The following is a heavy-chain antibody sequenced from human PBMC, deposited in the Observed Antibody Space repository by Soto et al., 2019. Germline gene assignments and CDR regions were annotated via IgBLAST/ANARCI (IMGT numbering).Heavy chain of an antibody. CDR1: GFTVNSDY. Sequence: VGSLRLSCAASGFTVNSDYMNWIRQTPGKGLEWVAFIYNGESTHYADSVKGRFTISSDRSKNTLYLQVNSLRIEDTAVYYCARDGRGLGKLSLFEYWGQGTLVTVSS. CDR2: IYNGEST. V-gene: IGHV3-53*01. J-gene: IGHJ4*02. CDR3: ARDGRGLGKLSLFEY. D-gene: IGHD3-16*01.